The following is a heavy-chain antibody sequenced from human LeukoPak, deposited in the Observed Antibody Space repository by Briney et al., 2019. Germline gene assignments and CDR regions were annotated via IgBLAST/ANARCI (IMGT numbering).Heavy chain of an antibody. J-gene: IGHJ4*02. CDR2: INAGHGNT. V-gene: IGHV1-3*03. CDR3: ARVVRYSSGPLTDLFPYSFDY. D-gene: IGHD6-19*01. CDR1: GYTFTGYY. Sequence: ASVKVSCKASGYTFTGYYMHWVRQAPGQGLEWMGWINAGHGNTKYSQEFQGRVTITRDTSASTAYMELSSLRSEDTAVYYCARVVRYSSGPLTDLFPYSFDYWGQGTLATVSS.